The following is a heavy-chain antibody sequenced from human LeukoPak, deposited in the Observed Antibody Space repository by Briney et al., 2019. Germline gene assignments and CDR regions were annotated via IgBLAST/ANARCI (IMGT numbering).Heavy chain of an antibody. CDR3: ARDFAAAGTTMDV. Sequence: GGSLRLSCVASGFTVTNNYMSWVRQAPGKGLEWVSVIYSGGSTHYADSVKGRFTISRHNSKNTLYLQMNSLRAEDTAVYYCARDFAAAGTTMDVWGQGTTVTVSS. V-gene: IGHV3-53*04. D-gene: IGHD6-13*01. CDR1: GFTVTNNY. CDR2: IYSGGST. J-gene: IGHJ6*02.